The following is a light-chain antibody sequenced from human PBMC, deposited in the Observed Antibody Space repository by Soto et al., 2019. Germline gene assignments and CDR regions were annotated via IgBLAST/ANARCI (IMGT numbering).Light chain of an antibody. V-gene: IGKV3-11*01. Sequence: EIVLTQSPATLSLSPGERATLSCRASQSVGNYLVWYQLKPGQAPRLLIYDASNRATDLPARFSSSGSGTDFTLTISSLEPEDFAVYYCQQRSSWPLTFGGGTKVEIK. CDR2: DAS. CDR1: QSVGNY. J-gene: IGKJ4*01. CDR3: QQRSSWPLT.